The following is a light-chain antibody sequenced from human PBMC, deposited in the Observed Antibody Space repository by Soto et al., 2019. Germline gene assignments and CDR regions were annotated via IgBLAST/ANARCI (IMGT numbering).Light chain of an antibody. CDR2: QVS. V-gene: IGKV2-30*01. CDR3: MQGTQWPIT. Sequence: EVVMTQSPLSLPVTPGQPASISCRSSQSLVYSDGNTYLSWFQQRPGQSPRRLIYQVSNRDFGVPDRFSGSGSGTDFTLRISRVEAEDVGGYYCMQGTQWPITCGGGTKVEIK. CDR1: QSLVYSDGNTY. J-gene: IGKJ4*01.